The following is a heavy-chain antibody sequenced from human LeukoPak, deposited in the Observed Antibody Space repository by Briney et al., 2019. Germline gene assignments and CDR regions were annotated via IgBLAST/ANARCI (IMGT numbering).Heavy chain of an antibody. V-gene: IGHV3-7*01. D-gene: IGHD4-23*01. CDR2: IKEDGSEK. CDR3: ARDRFGGMDV. CDR1: GFTFSSHW. Sequence: GGSVRLSCAASGFTFSSHWMSWVRQAPGKGLEWVASIKEDGSEKYYVDSVKGRFSISRDDAKNSLHLQMNSLRGEDTAVYYCARDRFGGMDVWGKGTSVTVSS. J-gene: IGHJ6*04.